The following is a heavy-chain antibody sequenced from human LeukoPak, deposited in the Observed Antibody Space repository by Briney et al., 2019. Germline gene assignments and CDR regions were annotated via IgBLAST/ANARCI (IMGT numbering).Heavy chain of an antibody. CDR1: GGSISSSSYY. D-gene: IGHD5-18*01. Sequence: SETLSLTCTVSGGSISSSSYYWGWIRQPPGKGLEWIGSIYYSGSTYYNPSLKSRVTISVDTSKNQFSLKLSSVTAADTAVYYCARNTAKVNWYFDLWGRAPWSLSPQ. CDR3: ARNTAKVNWYFDL. V-gene: IGHV4-39*07. CDR2: IYYSGST. J-gene: IGHJ2*01.